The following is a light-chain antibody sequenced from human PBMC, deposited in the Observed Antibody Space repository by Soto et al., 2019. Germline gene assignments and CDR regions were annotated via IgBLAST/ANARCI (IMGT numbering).Light chain of an antibody. Sequence: AIPVTQSPSSLSASVGDRVTITCRASQGISNALAWYQQKPGKAPNLLVYDASTLESGVPSRFSGRGSGTDFTLTISSLQPEDFATYYCQQFKTDPITFGQGTRLE. J-gene: IGKJ5*01. CDR1: QGISNA. V-gene: IGKV1-13*02. CDR2: DAS. CDR3: QQFKTDPIT.